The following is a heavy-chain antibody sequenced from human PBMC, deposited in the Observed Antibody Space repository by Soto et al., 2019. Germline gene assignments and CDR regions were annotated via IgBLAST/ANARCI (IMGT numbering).Heavy chain of an antibody. V-gene: IGHV1-18*01. J-gene: IGHJ6*02. CDR2: ISAYNGNT. D-gene: IGHD2-15*01. CDR3: ARPKVGWPSFYYYYGMDV. CDR1: GYTFTSYG. Sequence: QVQLVQSGAEVKKPGASVKVSCKASGYTFTSYGISWVRQAPGQGLEWMGWISAYNGNTNYVQKLQGRVTMTTDTSTSTAYMELRSLRSDDTAVYYCARPKVGWPSFYYYYGMDVWGQGTTVTVSS.